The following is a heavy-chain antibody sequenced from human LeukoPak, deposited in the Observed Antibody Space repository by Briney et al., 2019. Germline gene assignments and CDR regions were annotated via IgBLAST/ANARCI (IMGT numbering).Heavy chain of an antibody. CDR3: ARDSSSGWYPEAFDI. CDR2: IYTSGCT. V-gene: IGHV4-4*07. D-gene: IGHD6-19*01. CDR1: GGFISSYY. J-gene: IGHJ3*02. Sequence: SETQSLTCTVSGGFISSYYWSWIRQPAGKGLECIGRIYTSGCTNYNPSLTSQVPVSVGTPKHQFSLKLSSVTAADTAVYYCARDSSSGWYPEAFDIWGQGTMVTGSS.